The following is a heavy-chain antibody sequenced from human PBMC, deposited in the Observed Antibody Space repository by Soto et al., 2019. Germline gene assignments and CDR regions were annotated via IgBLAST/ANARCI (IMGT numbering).Heavy chain of an antibody. J-gene: IGHJ6*02. D-gene: IGHD3-10*01. Sequence: PSETLSLTCTVSGGSISSYYWSWIRQPPGKGLEWIGYIYYSGSTNYNPSLKSRVTISVDTSKNQFSLKLSSVTAADTAVYYCAGESLIVYYGMDVWGQGTTVTVSS. V-gene: IGHV4-59*01. CDR1: GGSISSYY. CDR3: AGESLIVYYGMDV. CDR2: IYYSGST.